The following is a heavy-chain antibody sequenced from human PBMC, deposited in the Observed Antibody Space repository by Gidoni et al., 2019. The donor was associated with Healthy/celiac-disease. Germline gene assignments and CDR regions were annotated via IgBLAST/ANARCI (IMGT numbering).Heavy chain of an antibody. D-gene: IGHD3-22*01. J-gene: IGHJ4*02. CDR1: GGSISSRSYY. CDR2: IYYSGST. V-gene: IGHV4-39*01. CDR3: ARHNRDYFDY. Sequence: QLQLQESGPGLVKPSETLSLTCTVSGGSISSRSYYWGWIRQPPGKGLEWIGSIYYSGSTYYNPSLKSRVTISVDTSKNQFSLKLSSVTAADTAVYYCARHNRDYFDYWGQGTLVTVSS.